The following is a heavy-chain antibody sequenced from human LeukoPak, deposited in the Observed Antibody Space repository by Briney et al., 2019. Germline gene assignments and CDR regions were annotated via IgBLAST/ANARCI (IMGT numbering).Heavy chain of an antibody. CDR1: GFNFDDYA. J-gene: IGHJ4*02. Sequence: AGGSLRLSCAASGFNFDDYAMHWVRQAPGKGLEWVSGINWDSGNIGYADSVKGRFTISRDNAKNSLYLQMNSLRAEDTAVYYCARDQSYYDSSGYFDYWGQGTLVTVSS. CDR2: INWDSGNI. V-gene: IGHV3-9*01. CDR3: ARDQSYYDSSGYFDY. D-gene: IGHD3-22*01.